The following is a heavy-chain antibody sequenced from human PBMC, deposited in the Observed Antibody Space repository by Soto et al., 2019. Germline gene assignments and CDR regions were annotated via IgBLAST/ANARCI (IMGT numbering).Heavy chain of an antibody. CDR3: ARGMQGSRYFDV. CDR2: ITNDGTGT. Sequence: EVQLVESGGGLVQPGGSLRLSCAASGFILRSYWMHWVRQAPGKGLVWVSHITNDGTGTTYADSVKGRFTISRDNAKSTLYLQMNRLRADDTAIYYCARGMQGSRYFDVWGRGTLVTVSS. V-gene: IGHV3-74*01. CDR1: GFILRSYW. J-gene: IGHJ2*01.